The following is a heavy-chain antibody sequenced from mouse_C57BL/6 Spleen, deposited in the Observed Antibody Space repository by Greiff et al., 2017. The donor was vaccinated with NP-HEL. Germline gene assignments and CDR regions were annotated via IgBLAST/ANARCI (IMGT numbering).Heavy chain of an antibody. V-gene: IGHV1-4*01. D-gene: IGHD4-1*01. Sequence: QVQLQQSGAELARPGASVKMSCKASGYTFTSYTMHWVKQRPGQGLEWIGYINPSSGYTKYNQKFKDKATLTADKSSSTAYMQLSSLTADDSAVYYCARSGTGWYFDVWGTGTTVTVSS. CDR2: INPSSGYT. J-gene: IGHJ1*03. CDR3: ARSGTGWYFDV. CDR1: GYTFTSYT.